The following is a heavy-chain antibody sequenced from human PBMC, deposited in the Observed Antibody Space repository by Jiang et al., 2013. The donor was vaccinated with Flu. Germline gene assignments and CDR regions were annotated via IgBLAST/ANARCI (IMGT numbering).Heavy chain of an antibody. Sequence: GPGLVKPSETPSLTCTVSGGSISSHYWSWIRQPPGKGLEWIGYIYYSGSTNYNPSLKSRVTISVDTSKNQFSLKLSSVTAADTAVYYCARALLWFGELWLDVWGKGTTVTVSS. CDR1: GGSISSHY. CDR2: IYYSGST. CDR3: ARALLWFGELWLDV. J-gene: IGHJ6*04. D-gene: IGHD3-10*01. V-gene: IGHV4-59*11.